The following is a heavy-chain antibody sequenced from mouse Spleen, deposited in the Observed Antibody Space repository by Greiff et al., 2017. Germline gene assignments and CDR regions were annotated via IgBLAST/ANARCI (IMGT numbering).Heavy chain of an antibody. D-gene: IGHD2-3*01. CDR2: IDPSDSYT. CDR3: ARRNDGYYGWYFDV. J-gene: IGHJ1*01. Sequence: VQLQQPGAELVMPGASVKLSCKASGYTFTSYWMHWVKQRPGQGLEWIGEIDPSDSYTNYNQKFKGKATLTVDNSSSTAYMQLSSLTSEDSAVYYCARRNDGYYGWYFDVWGAGTTVTVSS. CDR1: GYTFTSYW. V-gene: IGHV1-69*01.